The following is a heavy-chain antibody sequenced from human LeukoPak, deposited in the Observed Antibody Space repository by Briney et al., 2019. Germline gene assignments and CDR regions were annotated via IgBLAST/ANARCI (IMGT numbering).Heavy chain of an antibody. J-gene: IGHJ4*02. CDR2: INAGNGNT. CDR3: ALISYCTSVTCYFLDY. Sequence: GASVKVSCKASGYTFTNYAMHWVRQAPGQRLEWMGWINAGNGNTKYSQKFQGRVTITRDTSASTAYMELSSLRSDDTAVYYCALISYCTSVTCYFLDYWGQGTLVSVSS. CDR1: GYTFTNYA. D-gene: IGHD2-8*01. V-gene: IGHV1-3*01.